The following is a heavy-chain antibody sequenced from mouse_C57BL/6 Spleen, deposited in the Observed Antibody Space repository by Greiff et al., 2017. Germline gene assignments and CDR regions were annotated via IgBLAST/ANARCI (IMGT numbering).Heavy chain of an antibody. Sequence: QVQLKQSGAELVRPGASVKLSCKASGYTFTDYYINWVKQRPGQGLEWIARIYPGSGNTYYNEKFKGKATLTAEKSSSTAYMQLSSLTSEVSAVYFCARSPPYYYGSPYYFDYWGQGTTLTVSS. J-gene: IGHJ2*01. CDR1: GYTFTDYY. CDR2: IYPGSGNT. V-gene: IGHV1-76*01. D-gene: IGHD1-1*01. CDR3: ARSPPYYYGSPYYFDY.